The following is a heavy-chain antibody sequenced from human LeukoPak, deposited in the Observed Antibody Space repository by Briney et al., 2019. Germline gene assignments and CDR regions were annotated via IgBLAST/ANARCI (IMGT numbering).Heavy chain of an antibody. CDR1: GLDFDDYG. J-gene: IGHJ4*02. V-gene: IGHV3-7*05. CDR2: IKVDGTEK. D-gene: IGHD1-1*01. Sequence: GGSLRLSCAASGLDFDDYGMSWVRQAPGKGLEWVANIKVDGTEKYYVDSVKGRFTISRDNAKNSLSLQMSGLRAGDTAVYYCARDWNGSGTAFDYWGQGTLVTVSS. CDR3: ARDWNGSGTAFDY.